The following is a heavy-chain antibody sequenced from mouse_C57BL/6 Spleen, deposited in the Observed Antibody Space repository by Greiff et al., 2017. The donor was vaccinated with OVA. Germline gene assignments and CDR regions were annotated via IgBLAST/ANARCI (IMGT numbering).Heavy chain of an antibody. CDR3: TRNGNLYAMDY. V-gene: IGHV5-9-1*02. D-gene: IGHD2-1*01. Sequence: EVHLVESGEGLVKPGGSLKLSCAASGFTFSSYAMSWVRQTPEKRLEWVAYISSGGDYIYYADTVKGRFTISRDNARNTLYLQMSSLKSEDTAMYYCTRNGNLYAMDYWGQGTSVTVSS. CDR2: ISSGGDYI. CDR1: GFTFSSYA. J-gene: IGHJ4*01.